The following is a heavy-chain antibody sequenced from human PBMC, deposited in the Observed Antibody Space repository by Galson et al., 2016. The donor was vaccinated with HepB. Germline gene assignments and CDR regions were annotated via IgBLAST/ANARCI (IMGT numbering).Heavy chain of an antibody. CDR1: GLSVGNSY. CDR2: IYSEGNT. V-gene: IGHV3-53*01. D-gene: IGHD1-26*01. Sequence: SLRLSCAASGLSVGNSYMSWVRQAPGKGLAWVSPIYSEGNTYSADSVKGRFTISKDSPKNTLYLQMSSVRAEDPAVDYCAIDNSEGYYYAMDVWGQGTTVTVSS. J-gene: IGHJ6*02. CDR3: AIDNSEGYYYAMDV.